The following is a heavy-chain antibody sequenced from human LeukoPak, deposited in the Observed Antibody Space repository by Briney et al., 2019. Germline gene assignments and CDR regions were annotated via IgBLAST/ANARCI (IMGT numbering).Heavy chain of an antibody. CDR3: AKALPSSWYFFDY. CDR1: GFTFFSYD. V-gene: IGHV3-48*03. J-gene: IGHJ4*02. CDR2: ISSSATTK. Sequence: GGSLRLSCAASGFTFFSYDMYWVRQAPGKGLEWGSYISSSATTKYYADSVKGRFTISRDNAKSSLYLQMNSLRADDTAVYYCAKALPSSWYFFDYWGQGTLVTVSS. D-gene: IGHD6-13*01.